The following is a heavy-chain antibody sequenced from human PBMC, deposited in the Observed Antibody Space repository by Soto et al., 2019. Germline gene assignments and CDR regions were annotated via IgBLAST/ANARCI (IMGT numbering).Heavy chain of an antibody. D-gene: IGHD3-3*01. V-gene: IGHV1-3*01. CDR2: INAGNGNT. Sequence: ASVKVSCKASGYTFTSYAMHWVRQAPGQRLEWMGWINAGNGNTNYSQKFQGRVTITRDTSASTAYMELSSLRSEDTAVYYCARAPVATPQNYDFWSGYLDYWGQGTLVTVSS. J-gene: IGHJ4*02. CDR3: ARAPVATPQNYDFWSGYLDY. CDR1: GYTFTSYA.